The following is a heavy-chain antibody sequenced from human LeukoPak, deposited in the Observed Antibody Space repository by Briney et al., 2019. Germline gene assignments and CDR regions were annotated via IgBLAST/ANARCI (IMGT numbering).Heavy chain of an antibody. J-gene: IGHJ3*01. CDR2: MYHTGRT. D-gene: IGHD2/OR15-2a*01. CDR1: GYSISSGYY. Sequence: SETLSLTCTVSGYSISSGYYWGWIRQPPGQGLEWIASMYHTGRTYYNQSLKSRVTISVDTSKNQFSLKLSSVTAAGTAVYYCARVKNTDAFDFWGQGTMVTVSS. V-gene: IGHV4-38-2*02. CDR3: ARVKNTDAFDF.